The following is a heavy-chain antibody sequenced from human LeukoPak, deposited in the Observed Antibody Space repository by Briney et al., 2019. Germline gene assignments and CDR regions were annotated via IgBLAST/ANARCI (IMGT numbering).Heavy chain of an antibody. D-gene: IGHD3-3*01. CDR1: GGTFSSYA. Sequence: SVKVSCKASGGTFSSYAISWVRQAPGQGLEWMGGIIPIFGTANYAQKFQGRVTITTDESTSTAYMELSSLTSEDTAVYYCARAKGITIFGVVLNWFDPWGQGTLVTVSS. J-gene: IGHJ5*02. CDR3: ARAKGITIFGVVLNWFDP. V-gene: IGHV1-69*05. CDR2: IIPIFGTA.